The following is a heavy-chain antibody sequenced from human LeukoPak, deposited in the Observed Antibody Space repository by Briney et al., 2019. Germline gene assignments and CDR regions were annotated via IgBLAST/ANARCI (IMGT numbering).Heavy chain of an antibody. CDR2: INPNSGGT. V-gene: IGHV1-2*02. CDR1: GYTFTGYY. Sequence: ALVKVSCKASGYTFTGYYMHWVRQAPGQGLEWMGWINPNSGGTNYAQKFQGRVTMTRDTSISTAYMELSRLRFDDTAVYYCARVKASPLGSYYYYYNMDVWGKGTAVTVSS. D-gene: IGHD1-14*01. J-gene: IGHJ6*03. CDR3: ARVKASPLGSYYYYYNMDV.